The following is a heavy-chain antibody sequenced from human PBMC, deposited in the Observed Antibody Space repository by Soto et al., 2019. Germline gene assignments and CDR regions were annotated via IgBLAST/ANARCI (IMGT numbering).Heavy chain of an antibody. CDR2: ISYSGST. CDR3: ARRRSGGRDFDY. D-gene: IGHD6-6*01. J-gene: IGHJ4*02. CDR1: GGSISNYY. V-gene: IGHV4-59*08. Sequence: ASETLSLTCTVTGGSISNYYWSWIRQPPGKGLEWIGYISYSGSTNYDPSLKSRVTISVDTSKNQFSLKLTSVTAADTAVYYCARRRSGGRDFDYWGQGTLVTVSS.